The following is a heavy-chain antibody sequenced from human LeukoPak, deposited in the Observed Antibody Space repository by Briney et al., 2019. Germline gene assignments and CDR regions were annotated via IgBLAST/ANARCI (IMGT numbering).Heavy chain of an antibody. CDR1: GYTFTSYG. CDR2: ISAYNGNT. D-gene: IGHD2-2*01. Sequence: ASVKVSCKASGYTFTSYGISWVRQAPGQGLEWMGWISAYNGNTNYAQKLQGRVTMTTDTSTSTAYMELRSLGSDDTAVYYCARGEGWYCSSTSCYDTYYYYGMDVWGQGTTVTVSS. J-gene: IGHJ6*02. V-gene: IGHV1-18*01. CDR3: ARGEGWYCSSTSCYDTYYYYGMDV.